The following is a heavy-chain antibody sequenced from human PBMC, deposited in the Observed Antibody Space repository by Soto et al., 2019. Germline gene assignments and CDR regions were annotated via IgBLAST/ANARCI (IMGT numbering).Heavy chain of an antibody. D-gene: IGHD6-19*01. CDR3: ARAITVAGMQNWFDP. Sequence: QVQLQESGPGLVKPSQTLSLTCTVSGGSISSGGYYWSWIRQHPGKGLEWIGYIYYSGSTYYNPSCKIRVTISVYTSNNQCSLKLRSVTAADTAVYYCARAITVAGMQNWFDPWGQGNLVNVSS. J-gene: IGHJ5*02. CDR1: GGSISSGGYY. CDR2: IYYSGST. V-gene: IGHV4-31*03.